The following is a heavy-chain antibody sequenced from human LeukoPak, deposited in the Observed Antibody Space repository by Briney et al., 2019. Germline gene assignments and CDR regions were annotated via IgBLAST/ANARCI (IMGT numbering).Heavy chain of an antibody. CDR1: GFTFRSYD. CDR2: DGIGGDT. CDR3: ARGGIPVAGIDEIDF. J-gene: IGHJ4*02. Sequence: PGGSLRLSCAASGFTFRSYDMHWVRQVAGKGLEWVSDDGIGGDTHYFECVNGRFTISRENATNSLYIQMDSLRAGDTAVYYCARGGIPVAGIDEIDFWGQGTLVTVAS. V-gene: IGHV3-13*01. D-gene: IGHD6-19*01.